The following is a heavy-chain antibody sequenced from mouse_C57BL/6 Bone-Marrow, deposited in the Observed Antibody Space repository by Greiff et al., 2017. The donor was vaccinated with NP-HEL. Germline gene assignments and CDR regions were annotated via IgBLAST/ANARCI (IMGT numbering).Heavy chain of an antibody. V-gene: IGHV5-12*01. Sequence: EVKLVESGGGLVQPGGSLKLSCAASGFTFSDYYMYWVRQTPEKRLEWVAYISNGGGSTYYPDTVKGRFTISRDNAKNTPYLQLSRLKSEDPAMYYCARQAYYSNYLYFGVRGTGTTVTVAS. J-gene: IGHJ1*03. D-gene: IGHD2-5*01. CDR1: GFTFSDYY. CDR2: ISNGGGST. CDR3: ARQAYYSNYLYFGV.